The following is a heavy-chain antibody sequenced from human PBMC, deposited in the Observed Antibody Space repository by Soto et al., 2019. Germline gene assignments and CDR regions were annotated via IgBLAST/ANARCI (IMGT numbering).Heavy chain of an antibody. Sequence: QVQLVQSGAEVKKPGASVKVSCKASGYIFTNHYIHWVRQAPGQGLEWMGIINPSGGSTNYLQKXXXXXXXXXXXXXXXXXXXXXXLRSEDTAVYFCARADYYDSSGFYYDCWGQGSLXTVSS. CDR3: ARADYYDSSGFYYDC. D-gene: IGHD3-22*01. CDR1: GYIFTNHY. V-gene: IGHV1-46*01. CDR2: INPSGGST. J-gene: IGHJ4*02.